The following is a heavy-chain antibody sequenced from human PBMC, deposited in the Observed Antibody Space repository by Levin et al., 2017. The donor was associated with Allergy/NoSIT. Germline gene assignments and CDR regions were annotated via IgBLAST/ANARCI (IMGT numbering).Heavy chain of an antibody. Sequence: PGGSLRLSCAASGFTFSGSAVHWVRQASGKGLEWIGRIRSKENNYATAYAASVKGRFTVSRDDSQNTAYLQMNSLKTEDTAVYYCARYSGADYERHFDLWGRGTLVSVSS. V-gene: IGHV3-73*01. J-gene: IGHJ2*01. D-gene: IGHD4-17*01. CDR2: IRSKENNYAT. CDR3: ARYSGADYERHFDL. CDR1: GFTFSGSA.